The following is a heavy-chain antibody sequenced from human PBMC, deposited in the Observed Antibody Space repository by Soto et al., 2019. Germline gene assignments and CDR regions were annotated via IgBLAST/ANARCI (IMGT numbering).Heavy chain of an antibody. D-gene: IGHD3-3*01. J-gene: IGHJ4*02. CDR1: GGTLNNYA. CDR3: ATDSNYDVSNSF. Sequence: SVKVSCKASGGTLNNYAINWVRQAPGQGLEWMGGILPVSAPPDYAQKFQGRVSITADHSTSTVYMELSRLKSNDTAVYFCATDSNYDVSNSFWGQGTLVTVSS. CDR2: ILPVSAPP. V-gene: IGHV1-69*13.